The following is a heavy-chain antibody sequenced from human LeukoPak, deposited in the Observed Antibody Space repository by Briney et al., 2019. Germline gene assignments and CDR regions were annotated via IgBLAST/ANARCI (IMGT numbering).Heavy chain of an antibody. Sequence: GGSLRLSCAASGFTFSNAWMSWVRQAPGKGLEWAGRIKSKSDGGTTDYAAPVKGRFTITRDDSKNTLYLQMNSLKTEDTAVYYCTVGALHGAFDIWGQGTMVTVSS. CDR3: TVGALHGAFDI. CDR2: IKSKSDGGTT. CDR1: GFTFSNAW. D-gene: IGHD1-26*01. V-gene: IGHV3-15*01. J-gene: IGHJ3*02.